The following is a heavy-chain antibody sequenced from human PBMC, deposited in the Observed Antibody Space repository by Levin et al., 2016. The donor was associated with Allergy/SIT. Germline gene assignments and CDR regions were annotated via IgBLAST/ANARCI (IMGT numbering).Heavy chain of an antibody. Sequence: GESLKISCAASGFTVSSNYMSWIRQAPGKGLEWVSYISSSGSTIYYADSVKGRFTISRDNAKNSLYLQMNSLRAEDTAVYYCARDKEAGYSYGYIEYYMDVWGKGTTVTVSS. D-gene: IGHD5-18*01. V-gene: IGHV3-11*01. CDR2: ISSSGSTI. J-gene: IGHJ6*03. CDR1: GFTVSSNY. CDR3: ARDKEAGYSYGYIEYYMDV.